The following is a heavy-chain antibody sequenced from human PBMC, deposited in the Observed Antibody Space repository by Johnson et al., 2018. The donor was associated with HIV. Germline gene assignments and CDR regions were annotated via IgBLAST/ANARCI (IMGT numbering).Heavy chain of an antibody. D-gene: IGHD3-9*01. CDR2: ISYDGSNK. V-gene: IGHV3-30-3*01. J-gene: IGHJ3*02. CDR1: GFTFSSYA. Sequence: QVQLVESGGGVVQPGRSLRLSCAVSGFTFSSYAMHWVRQAPGEGLEWVAVISYDGSNKYYADSVKGRFTMSRDNAKKSLYLQMNSLRAEDTAVYYCAREEGTDILTRGDAFDIWGQGTMVTVSS. CDR3: AREEGTDILTRGDAFDI.